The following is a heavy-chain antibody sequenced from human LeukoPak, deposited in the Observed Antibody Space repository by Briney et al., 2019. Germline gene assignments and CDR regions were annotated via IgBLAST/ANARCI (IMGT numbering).Heavy chain of an antibody. CDR1: GGSISSSSYY. CDR2: IYYSGST. Sequence: PSETLSLTCTVSGGSISSSSYYWGWIRQPPGKGLEWIGSIYYSGSTYYNPSLKSRVTISVDTSKNQFSLKLSSVTAADTAVYYCARRFLEWFDAFDIWGQGTMVTVSS. CDR3: ARRFLEWFDAFDI. J-gene: IGHJ3*02. V-gene: IGHV4-39*01. D-gene: IGHD3-3*01.